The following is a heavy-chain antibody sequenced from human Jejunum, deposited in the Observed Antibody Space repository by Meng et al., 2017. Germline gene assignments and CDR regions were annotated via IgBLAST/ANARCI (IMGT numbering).Heavy chain of an antibody. CDR3: ARGAIGTRPFDY. CDR2: IYHSVAF. CDR1: GDSISTNW. Sequence: QVHREESGPGLLKPSGTLSLTCAVSGDSISTNWWNWVRQPPGKGLEWIGEIYHSVAFNYNPSLRRRVTISVDKSKNQVSLKLDSLTAADTAVYYCARGAIGTRPFDYWGQGTLVTVSS. D-gene: IGHD2-21*01. V-gene: IGHV4-4*02. J-gene: IGHJ4*02.